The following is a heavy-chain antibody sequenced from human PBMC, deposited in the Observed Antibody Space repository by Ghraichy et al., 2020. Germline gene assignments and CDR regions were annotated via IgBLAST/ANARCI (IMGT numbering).Heavy chain of an antibody. CDR3: ARHLEHSTPGPSWGY. Sequence: SETLSLTCTVSGDSISSGGYFWGWIRQPPGKGLAWIGSVFYSGSTFYNPSLNRRVAMSVDTSKNQFSLKLTSVTAADTAVYFCARHLEHSTPGPSWGYWGQGTLVTVSS. D-gene: IGHD1/OR15-1a*01. CDR1: GDSISSGGYF. J-gene: IGHJ4*02. CDR2: VFYSGST. V-gene: IGHV4-39*01.